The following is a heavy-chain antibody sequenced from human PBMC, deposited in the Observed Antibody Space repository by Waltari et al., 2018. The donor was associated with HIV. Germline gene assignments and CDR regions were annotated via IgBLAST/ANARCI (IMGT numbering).Heavy chain of an antibody. CDR1: GGSFSGNY. D-gene: IGHD2-8*01. CDR3: ARRAPMAYFDY. J-gene: IGHJ4*02. CDR2: INHAGIT. V-gene: IGHV4-34*01. Sequence: QVQLNQWGAGLLKPSETLSLTCAVYGGSFSGNYWTWIRQPPGKGLEWIGEINHAGITNYNPSVKSRVTMSVDTSMNQFSLKLASGTAADTALYYCARRAPMAYFDYWGQGSLVTVSS.